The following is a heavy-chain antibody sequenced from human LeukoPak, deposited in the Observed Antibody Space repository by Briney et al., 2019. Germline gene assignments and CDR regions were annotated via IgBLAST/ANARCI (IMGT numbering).Heavy chain of an antibody. V-gene: IGHV3-30*03. CDR2: ISYDGSNK. CDR1: GFTFSSYG. CDR3: TFPLPGYYMAVY. Sequence: GGSLRLSCAASGFTFSSYGMHWVRQAPGKGLEWVAVISYDGSNKYYADSVKGRFTISRDNSKNTLYLQMNSLRAEDTAVYYCTFPLPGYYMAVYWGRGTLVSVPS. D-gene: IGHD3-9*01. J-gene: IGHJ4*02.